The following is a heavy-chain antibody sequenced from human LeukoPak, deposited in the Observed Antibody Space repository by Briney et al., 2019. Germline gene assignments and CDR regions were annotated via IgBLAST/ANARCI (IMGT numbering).Heavy chain of an antibody. CDR2: INPNSGGT. V-gene: IGHV1-2*06. CDR3: ARVGYYESSGYYEY. D-gene: IGHD3-22*01. J-gene: IGHJ4*02. CDR1: GYTFTGYY. Sequence: HGASVKVSCKASGYTFTGYYMHWVRQAPGQGLEWMGRINPNSGGTNYAQKFQGRVTMTRDTSISTVYMELSRLRSDDTAVYYCARVGYYESSGYYEYWGQGALVTVSS.